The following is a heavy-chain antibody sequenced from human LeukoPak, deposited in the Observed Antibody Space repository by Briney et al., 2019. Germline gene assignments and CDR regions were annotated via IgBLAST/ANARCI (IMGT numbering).Heavy chain of an antibody. Sequence: ASVKVSCKASGYTFTSYDIYWVRQATGQGLEWMGWMNPNSGNTGYAQKFQGRVTMTRNTSISTAYMELSSLRSEDTAVYYCARTYCSSTSCYVWYYYYYGMDVWGQGTTVTVSS. CDR1: GYTFTSYD. J-gene: IGHJ6*02. CDR2: MNPNSGNT. D-gene: IGHD2-2*01. V-gene: IGHV1-8*01. CDR3: ARTYCSSTSCYVWYYYYYGMDV.